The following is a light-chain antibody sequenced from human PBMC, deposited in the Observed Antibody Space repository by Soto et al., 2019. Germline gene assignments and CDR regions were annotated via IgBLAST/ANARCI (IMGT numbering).Light chain of an antibody. J-gene: IGKJ2*01. CDR1: QSLLHSNGYNY. Sequence: DIVMTQSPLSLPVTPGEPASISCRSSQSLLHSNGYNYLDWYLQKPGQSPQLLIYLGSNRASGVPDRFSGSGSGTDFTLNISRVEAEDVGVYYCMQARQTPPAFGQGTKLEIK. V-gene: IGKV2-28*01. CDR2: LGS. CDR3: MQARQTPPA.